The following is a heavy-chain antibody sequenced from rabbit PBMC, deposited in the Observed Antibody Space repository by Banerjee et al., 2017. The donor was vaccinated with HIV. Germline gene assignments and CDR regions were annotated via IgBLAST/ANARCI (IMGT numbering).Heavy chain of an antibody. D-gene: IGHD4-1*01. CDR3: ARDLAGVIGWNFNL. J-gene: IGHJ4*01. CDR2: INTSSGNT. V-gene: IGHV1S45*01. CDR1: GFSLSNYA. Sequence: QEQLEESGGDLVKPEGSLTLTCTASGFSLSNYAILWVRQAPGKGLEWIACINTSSGNTVYASWAKGRFTISKTSSTTVTLQMTSLTAADTATYFCARDLAGVIGWNFNLWGPGTLVTVS.